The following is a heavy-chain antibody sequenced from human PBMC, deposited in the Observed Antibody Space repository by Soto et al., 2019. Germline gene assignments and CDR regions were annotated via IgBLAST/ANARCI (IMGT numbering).Heavy chain of an antibody. J-gene: IGHJ4*02. CDR1: GFTFSSYG. CDR3: AKDWALYGSGSYFDY. D-gene: IGHD3-10*01. CDR2: ISYDGSNK. V-gene: IGHV3-30*18. Sequence: QVQLVASGGGVVQPGRSLRLSCAASGFTFSSYGMHWVRQAPGKGLEWVAVISYDGSNKYYADSVKGRFTISRDNSKNTLYLQMNSLRAEDTAVYYCAKDWALYGSGSYFDYWGQGTLVTVAS.